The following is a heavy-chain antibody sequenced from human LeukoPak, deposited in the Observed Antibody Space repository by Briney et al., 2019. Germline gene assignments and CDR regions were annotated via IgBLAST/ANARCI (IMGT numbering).Heavy chain of an antibody. CDR2: LYSGDTS. J-gene: IGHJ5*02. CDR3: ALRPPGP. V-gene: IGHV3-66*01. Sequence: PGGSLRLSCAASGFTVSNNFISWVRQAPGKGLEWLPSLYSGDTSYYADSVKGRFSISRDNSKNTLHLQMNSLRDEDTGVYYCALRPPGPWGQGTLVTVSS. CDR1: GFTVSNNF.